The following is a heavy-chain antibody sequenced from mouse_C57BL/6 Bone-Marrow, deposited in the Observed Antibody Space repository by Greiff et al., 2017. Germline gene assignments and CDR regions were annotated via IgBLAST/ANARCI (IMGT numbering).Heavy chain of an antibody. D-gene: IGHD3-2*02. V-gene: IGHV1-85*01. CDR1: GYTFTSYD. J-gene: IGHJ4*01. Sequence: VQVVESGPELVKPGASVKLSCKASGYTFTSYDINWVKQRPGQGLEWIGWIYPRDGSTKYNEEFKGKATLTVDTSSSTAYMELHSLTSEDSAVYFCARWDSSGPPAMDYWGQGTSVTVSS. CDR3: ARWDSSGPPAMDY. CDR2: IYPRDGST.